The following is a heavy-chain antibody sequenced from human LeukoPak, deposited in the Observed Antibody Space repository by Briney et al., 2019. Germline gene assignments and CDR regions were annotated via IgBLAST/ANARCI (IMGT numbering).Heavy chain of an antibody. CDR2: VYSSGST. J-gene: IGHJ5*02. Sequence: PSGTLSLTCTVSGGSISSGSYYWSWIRQPAGKGLEWIGRVYSSGSTDYNPSLKSRLSISVDTSKIQFSLRLSSVTVADTAVYYCARTPLRGATFFTSYPNWFDTWGQGTLVTVSS. D-gene: IGHD3-10*01. CDR1: GGSISSGSYY. V-gene: IGHV4-61*02. CDR3: ARTPLRGATFFTSYPNWFDT.